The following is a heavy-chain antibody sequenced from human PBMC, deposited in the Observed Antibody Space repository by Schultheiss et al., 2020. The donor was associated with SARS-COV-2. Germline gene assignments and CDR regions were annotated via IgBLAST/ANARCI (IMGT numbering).Heavy chain of an antibody. J-gene: IGHJ3*02. D-gene: IGHD3-22*01. V-gene: IGHV4-39*01. CDR2: IYYSGST. CDR1: GGSFSGYY. Sequence: SETLSLTCAVYGGSFSGYYWGWIRQPPGKGLEWIGSIYYSGSTYYNPSLKSRVTISVDTSKNQFSLKLSSVTAADTAVYYCARRRYDSSGLYAFDIWGQGTMVTVSS. CDR3: ARRRYDSSGLYAFDI.